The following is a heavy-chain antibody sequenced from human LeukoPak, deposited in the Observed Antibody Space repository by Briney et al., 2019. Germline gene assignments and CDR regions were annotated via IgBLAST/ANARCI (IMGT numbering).Heavy chain of an antibody. Sequence: ASVNVSCKASGYTFTGYYMHWVRQAPGQGLEWMGWINPNSGGTNYAQKFQGRVTITRDTSISTAYMELSRLRSDDTAVYYCARDRADSSGYADAFDIWGQGRMVTVSS. V-gene: IGHV1-2*02. D-gene: IGHD3-22*01. J-gene: IGHJ3*02. CDR3: ARDRADSSGYADAFDI. CDR2: INPNSGGT. CDR1: GYTFTGYY.